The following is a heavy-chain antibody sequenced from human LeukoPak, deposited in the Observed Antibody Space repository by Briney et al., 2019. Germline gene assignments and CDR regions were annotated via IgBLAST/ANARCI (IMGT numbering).Heavy chain of an antibody. V-gene: IGHV1-18*01. Sequence: GASVKVSCKASGYTFTSYGISWVRQAPGQGLEWMGWISAYNGNTNYAQKLQGRVTMTTDTSTSTACMELRSLRSDDTAVYYCARVQTGYCSGGSCYSVAFYYYYMDVWGKGTTSPSP. CDR1: GYTFTSYG. CDR3: ARVQTGYCSGGSCYSVAFYYYYMDV. D-gene: IGHD2-15*01. J-gene: IGHJ6*03. CDR2: ISAYNGNT.